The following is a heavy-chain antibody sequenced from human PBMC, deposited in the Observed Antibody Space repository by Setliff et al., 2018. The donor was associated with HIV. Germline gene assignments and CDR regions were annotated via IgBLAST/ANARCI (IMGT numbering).Heavy chain of an antibody. CDR2: IKQDGSEK. V-gene: IGHV3-7*01. J-gene: IGHJ3*02. CDR3: ARGTGYSGYDSSDAFDI. CDR1: GFTFKNNW. D-gene: IGHD5-12*01. Sequence: GESLKISCAASGFTFKNNWMSWVRQAPGKGLEWVANIKQDGSEKYYVDSVKGRFTVSRDNAKNSLYLQMNSLRADDTAVYYCARGTGYSGYDSSDAFDIWGQGTMVT.